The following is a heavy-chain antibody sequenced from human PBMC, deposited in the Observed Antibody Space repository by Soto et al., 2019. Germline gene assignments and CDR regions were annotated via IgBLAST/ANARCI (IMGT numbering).Heavy chain of an antibody. J-gene: IGHJ6*03. Sequence: EVQLLESGGGLVQPGGSLRLSCAASGFSFSSYAMSWVRQAPGKGLEWVSGISGSGGSTYYADSVKGRFTISRDNSKNTLSLQMNSLRVEDTAVYYCAKDPRYGYRLFYMDVWGKGTTVTVSS. V-gene: IGHV3-23*01. CDR2: ISGSGGST. D-gene: IGHD5-18*01. CDR3: AKDPRYGYRLFYMDV. CDR1: GFSFSSYA.